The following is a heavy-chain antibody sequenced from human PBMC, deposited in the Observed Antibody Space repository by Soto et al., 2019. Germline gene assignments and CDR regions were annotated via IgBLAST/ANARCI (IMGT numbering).Heavy chain of an antibody. Sequence: WGTLRLSCAASGFTFTRFSMNWVRQAPGKGLEWVSSISSTTNYIYYGDSMKGRFTISRDNAKNSLYLEMNSLRAEDTAVYYCARESEDFTSNFDYWGQGTLVTVSS. J-gene: IGHJ4*02. CDR2: ISSTTNYI. CDR3: ARESEDFTSNFDY. V-gene: IGHV3-21*06. CDR1: GFTFTRFS.